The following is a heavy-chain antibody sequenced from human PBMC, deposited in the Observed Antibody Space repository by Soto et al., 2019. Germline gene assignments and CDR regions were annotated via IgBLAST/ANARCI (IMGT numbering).Heavy chain of an antibody. D-gene: IGHD1-26*01. V-gene: IGHV1-69*13. CDR1: GGTFSTYA. Sequence: SVKVSCKASGGTFSTYAITWVRQAPGQGLEWMGGTTPVFGTADYAQKFQGRVTITADESTSTAYMELTSLRSEDTAVYYCARGGYSGSYRLYYYYAMDVWGQGTTVTVSS. CDR3: ARGGYSGSYRLYYYYAMDV. CDR2: TTPVFGTA. J-gene: IGHJ6*02.